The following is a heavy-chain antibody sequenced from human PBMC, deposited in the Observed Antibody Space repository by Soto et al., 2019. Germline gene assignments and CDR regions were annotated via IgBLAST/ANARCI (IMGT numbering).Heavy chain of an antibody. J-gene: IGHJ1*01. CDR2: IIPLLGIT. CDR1: GGTFSGYA. V-gene: IGHV1-69*01. D-gene: IGHD1-20*01. Sequence: QAQLLQSGAEVKKPGSSVTVSCKASGGTFSGYAINWVRQAPGHGLEWMGGIIPLLGITDYGKKFQGRITIAADESTGTAYMDLRGLRSEDTAVYYCARDPRSITGTTSSEDVQHWGQGTLVSVSS. CDR3: ARDPRSITGTTSSEDVQH.